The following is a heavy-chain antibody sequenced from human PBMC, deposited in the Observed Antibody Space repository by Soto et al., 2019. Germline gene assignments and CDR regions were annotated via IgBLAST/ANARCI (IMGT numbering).Heavy chain of an antibody. CDR2: ISGSGGST. CDR3: ANDPPGPGGGDCYVHF. Sequence: RLSCAASGFTFSSYAMSWVRPAPGKGLDWVSAISGSGGSTYYSDSVKGRFTISRDNSKNKLYLQMNSLTAEDTAVYYCANDPPGPGGGDCYVHFRGPGTLVTVSS. J-gene: IGHJ4*02. V-gene: IGHV3-23*01. D-gene: IGHD2-21*02. CDR1: GFTFSSYA.